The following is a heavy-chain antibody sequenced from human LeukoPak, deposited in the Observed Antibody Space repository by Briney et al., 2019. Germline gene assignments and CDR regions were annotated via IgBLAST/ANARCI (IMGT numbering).Heavy chain of an antibody. Sequence: GGSLRLSCAASGFTFSSYGMHWVRQAPGKGLEWVAFIRYDGSNKYYADSVKGRFTISRDNSKNTLYLQMNSLRAEDTAMYYCAKFFALVVPAATWGQGTLVTVSS. J-gene: IGHJ4*02. CDR1: GFTFSSYG. CDR3: AKFFALVVPAAT. V-gene: IGHV3-30*02. CDR2: IRYDGSNK. D-gene: IGHD2-2*01.